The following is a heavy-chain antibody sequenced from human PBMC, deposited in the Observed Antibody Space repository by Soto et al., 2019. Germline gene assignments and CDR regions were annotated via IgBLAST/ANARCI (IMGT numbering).Heavy chain of an antibody. CDR3: ARIADCSITTCSFPSRGHIRGYYYYYVMDV. Sequence: SVKVSCKASGGTFSSYAISWVRQAPGQGLEWMGGIIPIFGTANYAQKFQGRVTITADEPTSTAYMELRSLRSDDTAVYYCARIADCSITTCSFPSRGHIRGYYYYYVMDVWGQGTTVTGSS. J-gene: IGHJ6*02. CDR2: IIPIFGTA. V-gene: IGHV1-69*13. D-gene: IGHD2-2*01. CDR1: GGTFSSYA.